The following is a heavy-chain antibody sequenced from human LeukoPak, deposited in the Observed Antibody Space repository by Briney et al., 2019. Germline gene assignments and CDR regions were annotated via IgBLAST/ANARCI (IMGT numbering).Heavy chain of an antibody. CDR2: IYSGGST. CDR3: ASPYRFRGYFDY. Sequence: GGSLRLSCAASGFTVSSNYMSWVRQAPGKGLEWVSVIYSGGSTYYADSVKGRFTISRDNSKNTLYLQMNSLRAEDTAVYYCASPYRFRGYFDYWGQGTLVTVSS. V-gene: IGHV3-66*01. CDR1: GFTVSSNY. J-gene: IGHJ4*02. D-gene: IGHD3-10*01.